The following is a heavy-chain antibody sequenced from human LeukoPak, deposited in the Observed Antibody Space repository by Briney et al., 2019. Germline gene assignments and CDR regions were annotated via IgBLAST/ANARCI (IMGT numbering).Heavy chain of an antibody. CDR1: GGTFSDYA. CDR3: AGIPVFGVVLHQEPV. V-gene: IGHV1-69*10. J-gene: IGHJ6*04. Sequence: ASVKVSCKASGGTFSDYALNWVRQAPGQGLEWMGVFIPILGTANSTQKFQDRVTITADISTNTVYMELSSLRSEDTAVYFCAGIPVFGVVLHQEPVWGKGATVTVSS. CDR2: FIPILGTA. D-gene: IGHD3-3*01.